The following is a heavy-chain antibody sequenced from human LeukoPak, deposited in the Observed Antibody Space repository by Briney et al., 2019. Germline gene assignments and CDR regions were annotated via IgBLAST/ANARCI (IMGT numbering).Heavy chain of an antibody. Sequence: GGSLRLSCAASGFPFSSYAMTWVRQAPGKGLEWVSGISGSGDNTHYADSVKGRFPISRDNSKNTLSLRMNSLRAEDTAIYYCAKRSLKERSSSSDYWGQGTLVTVSS. J-gene: IGHJ4*02. D-gene: IGHD6-6*01. CDR2: ISGSGDNT. V-gene: IGHV3-23*01. CDR1: GFPFSSYA. CDR3: AKRSLKERSSSSDY.